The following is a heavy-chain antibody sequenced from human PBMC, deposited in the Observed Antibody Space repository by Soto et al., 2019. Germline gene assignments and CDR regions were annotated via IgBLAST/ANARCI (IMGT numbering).Heavy chain of an antibody. J-gene: IGHJ5*02. V-gene: IGHV1-3*01. CDR3: ARSLSTSGGWFDP. Sequence: QVQLVQSGAEVKKPGASVTVSCKTSGYTFTTYSIHWVRQAPGQRLEWLGWIDAGNGNTQYSQKFQGRVTITRDTSASTAFMDLSSLRSEDTAVYYCARSLSTSGGWFDPWGQGTLVTVSS. CDR2: IDAGNGNT. D-gene: IGHD2-2*01. CDR1: GYTFTTYS.